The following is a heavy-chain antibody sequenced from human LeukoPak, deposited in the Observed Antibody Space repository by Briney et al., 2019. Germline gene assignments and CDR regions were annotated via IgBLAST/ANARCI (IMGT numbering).Heavy chain of an antibody. Sequence: SGGSLRLSCAASGFIFSDHSMNWVRQAPGKGLEWVSYISSSGSTVYYAASVKGRFTISRDNGKNSLYLQVNSLRAEDTAVYYCARDVLYRSDFWGQGTLVSVSS. D-gene: IGHD2-2*02. CDR1: GFIFSDHS. CDR3: ARDVLYRSDF. J-gene: IGHJ4*02. CDR2: ISSSGSTV. V-gene: IGHV3-48*01.